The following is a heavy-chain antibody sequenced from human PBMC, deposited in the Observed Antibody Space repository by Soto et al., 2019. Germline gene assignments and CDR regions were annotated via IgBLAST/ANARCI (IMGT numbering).Heavy chain of an antibody. J-gene: IGHJ4*02. CDR3: AKDWDGGSINGPEV. Sequence: EVQLLESGGGLVQPGGSLRLSCAASGFTFSSYAMSWVRQAPGKGLVWVSSISGSGGSTYYANSVKGRFTISRDNSKNTLYLQLNSLGAEDTAVYYCAKDWDGGSINGPEVWGQGTLVTVSS. CDR2: ISGSGGST. CDR1: GFTFSSYA. D-gene: IGHD3-16*01. V-gene: IGHV3-23*01.